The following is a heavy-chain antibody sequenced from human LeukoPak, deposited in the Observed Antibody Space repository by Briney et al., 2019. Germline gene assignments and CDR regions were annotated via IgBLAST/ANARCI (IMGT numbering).Heavy chain of an antibody. V-gene: IGHV1-46*01. CDR3: ARRGSCAEPYNWFDP. D-gene: IGHD1-26*01. CDR1: GYTFTSYY. J-gene: IGHJ5*02. Sequence: ASVKVSCKASGYTFTSYYMHWVLQAPGQGLEWMGIINPSGGSTSYAQKFQGRVTMTRDTSTSTVYMELSSLRSEDTAVYYCARRGSCAEPYNWFDPWGQGTLVTVSS. CDR2: INPSGGST.